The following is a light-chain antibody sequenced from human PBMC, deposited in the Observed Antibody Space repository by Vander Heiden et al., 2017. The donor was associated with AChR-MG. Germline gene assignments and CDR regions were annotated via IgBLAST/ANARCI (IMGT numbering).Light chain of an antibody. CDR3: QQYDNLPYT. Sequence: DIQMTQSPSSLSASVGDRVTITCQASQDISKYLTWYQQRPGKAPKLLIYDTSNLETGVPSRFSGSGSGTDFSFTITSLQPEDIATYYCQQYDNLPYTFGQGTKLEIK. V-gene: IGKV1-33*01. CDR1: QDISKY. J-gene: IGKJ2*01. CDR2: DTS.